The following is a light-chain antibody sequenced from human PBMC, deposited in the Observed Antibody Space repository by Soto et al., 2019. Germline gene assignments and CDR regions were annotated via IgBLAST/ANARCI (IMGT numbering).Light chain of an antibody. J-gene: IGKJ3*01. CDR3: HHYYSYHLT. Sequence: AIRMTQSPSSFSASAGDRVTITCRASQAIGSLLAWYQQKPGKAPKLLIYAASTLQSGVTSRFSGSGSGTAYTLTTISRQTEDFAADYCHHYYSYHLTFGPGTKVDMK. CDR1: QAIGSL. V-gene: IGKV1-8*01. CDR2: AAS.